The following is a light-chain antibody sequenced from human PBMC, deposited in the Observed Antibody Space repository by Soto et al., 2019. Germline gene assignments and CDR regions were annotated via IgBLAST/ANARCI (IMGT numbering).Light chain of an antibody. J-gene: IGLJ2*01. CDR1: KLGDKY. Sequence: SYDLTQPPSVSVSPGQTASITCSGDKLGDKYACWYQQKPGQSPVLVIYQDSKRPSGIPERFSGSNSGNTATLTISGTQAMDEAYYYCQAWDSSTVVFGGGTKLTVL. CDR3: QAWDSSTVV. V-gene: IGLV3-1*01. CDR2: QDS.